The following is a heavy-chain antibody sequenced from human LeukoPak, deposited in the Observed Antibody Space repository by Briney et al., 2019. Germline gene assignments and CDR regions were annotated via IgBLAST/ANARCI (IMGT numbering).Heavy chain of an antibody. J-gene: IGHJ4*02. CDR1: GFTFSNYA. CDR3: AKGHSDYGTGFDL. D-gene: IGHD4-17*01. CDR2: LSGAGGSA. V-gene: IGHV3-23*01. Sequence: PGGSLRLSRAASGFTFSNYAMNWVRQAPGKGLESVSLLSGAGGSAYYADSVKGRFTISRDNSKNTLYLQMNSLRAEDTAVYYCAKGHSDYGTGFDLWGQGTLVTVSS.